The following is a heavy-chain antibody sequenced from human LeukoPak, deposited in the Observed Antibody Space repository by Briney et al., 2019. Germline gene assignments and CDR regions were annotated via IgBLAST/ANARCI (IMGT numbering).Heavy chain of an antibody. Sequence: GASVKVSCKASGGTFSSYAISWVRQAPGQGLEWMGWINPNSGGTNYAQKFQGRVTMTRDTSISTAYMELSRLRSDDTAVYYCARDNTVTAHYFDYWGQGTLVTVSS. CDR2: INPNSGGT. J-gene: IGHJ4*02. D-gene: IGHD4-17*01. V-gene: IGHV1-2*02. CDR3: ARDNTVTAHYFDY. CDR1: GGTFSSYA.